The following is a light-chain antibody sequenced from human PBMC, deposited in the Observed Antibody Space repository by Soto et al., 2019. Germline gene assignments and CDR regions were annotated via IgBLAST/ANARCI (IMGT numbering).Light chain of an antibody. CDR1: QSVSNN. V-gene: IGKV3-15*01. J-gene: IGKJ1*01. CDR2: GAS. CDR3: QQYNNWWT. Sequence: EILMTQSPATLSVSPGERATLSCRASQSVSNNLAWYQKKPGQAPRLLIYGASTRAAGIPARFSGSESGTEFTLTISSLHSEDFAFYYGQQYNNWWTFGQGTSVEIK.